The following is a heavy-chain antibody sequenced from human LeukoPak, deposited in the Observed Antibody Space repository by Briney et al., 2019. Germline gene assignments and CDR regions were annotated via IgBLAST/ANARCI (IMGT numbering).Heavy chain of an antibody. V-gene: IGHV4-39*01. Sequence: SETLSLTCTVSGGFISSSSYYWGWIRQPPGKGLEWIGSIYYSGSTYYNPSLKSRVTISVDTSKNQFSLKLSSVTAADTAVYYCARQGYDSSGYFTPNYYYYYMDVWGKGTTVTVSS. CDR1: GGFISSSSYY. J-gene: IGHJ6*03. CDR2: IYYSGST. D-gene: IGHD3-22*01. CDR3: ARQGYDSSGYFTPNYYYYYMDV.